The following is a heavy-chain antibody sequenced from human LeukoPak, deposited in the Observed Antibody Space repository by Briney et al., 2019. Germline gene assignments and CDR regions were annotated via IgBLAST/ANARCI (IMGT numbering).Heavy chain of an antibody. CDR1: GGSVSSYY. J-gene: IGHJ5*02. CDR2: IYYSGST. CDR3: ASASAGYSSGWYGWFDP. Sequence: SETLSLTCTVSGGSVSSYYWSWIRQPPGKGLEWIGYIYYSGSTNYNPSLKSRVTISVDTSKNQFSLKLSSVTAADTAVYYCASASAGYSSGWYGWFDPWGQGTLVTVSS. V-gene: IGHV4-59*02. D-gene: IGHD6-19*01.